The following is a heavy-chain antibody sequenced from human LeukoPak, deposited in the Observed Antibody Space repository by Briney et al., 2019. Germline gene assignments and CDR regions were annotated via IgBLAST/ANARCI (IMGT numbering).Heavy chain of an antibody. D-gene: IGHD3-10*01. CDR2: ISYDGSNK. V-gene: IGHV3-30*04. CDR3: ARAPSGSSPYYFDY. Sequence: SCKASGGTFSSYAMHWVRQAPGKGLEWVAVISYDGSNKYYADSVKGRFTISRDNSKNTLYLQMNSLRAEDTAVYYCARAPSGSSPYYFDYWGQGTLVTVSS. CDR1: GGTFSSYA. J-gene: IGHJ4*02.